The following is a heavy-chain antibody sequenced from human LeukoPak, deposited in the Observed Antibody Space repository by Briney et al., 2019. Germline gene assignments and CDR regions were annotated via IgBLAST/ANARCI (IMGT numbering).Heavy chain of an antibody. CDR3: ARSVGYSFDY. CDR1: GGSISSSSYY. V-gene: IGHV4-39*07. CDR2: LYYSGST. J-gene: IGHJ4*02. D-gene: IGHD2-15*01. Sequence: SETLSLTCTVSGGSISSSSYYWGWIRQPPGKGLEWIGSLYYSGSTYYNPSLKSRVTISVDASKNQFSLKLSSVTAADTAVYYCARSVGYSFDYWGQGTLVTISS.